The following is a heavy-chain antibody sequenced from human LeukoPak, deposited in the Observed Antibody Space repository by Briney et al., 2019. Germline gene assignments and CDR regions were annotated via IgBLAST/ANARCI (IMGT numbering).Heavy chain of an antibody. CDR3: AKVLIPDSYYDSTGAHDAFDI. CDR2: ISSSSRYI. D-gene: IGHD3-22*01. CDR1: GFTFSSNS. J-gene: IGHJ3*02. Sequence: GGSLILSCAVSGFTFSSNSMNWVRQAPGKGLEWLSSISSSSRYINYADSVKGRFTISRDNAKNSLYLQMNSLRAEDTAVYYCAKVLIPDSYYDSTGAHDAFDIWGQGTMVTVSS. V-gene: IGHV3-21*01.